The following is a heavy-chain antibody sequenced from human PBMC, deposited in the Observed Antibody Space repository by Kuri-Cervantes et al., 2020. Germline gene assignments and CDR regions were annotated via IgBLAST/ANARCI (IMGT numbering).Heavy chain of an antibody. CDR1: GGSFSGYY. CDR3: ARGEISGYYYGFDY. D-gene: IGHD3-22*01. Sequence: GSLRLSCAVYGGSFSGYYWSWIRQPPGKGLEWIGEINHSGYTNYNPSLKSRVTISVDTSKNQFSLELNSVTAADTAVYYCARGEISGYYYGFDYWGQGTLVTVSS. CDR2: INHSGYT. J-gene: IGHJ4*02. V-gene: IGHV4-34*01.